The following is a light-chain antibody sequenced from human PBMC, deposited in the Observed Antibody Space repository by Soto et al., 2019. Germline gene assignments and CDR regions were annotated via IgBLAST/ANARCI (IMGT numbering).Light chain of an antibody. J-gene: IGLJ1*01. CDR1: SSDVGGYSY. CDR3: SSYTSSSTPYV. Sequence: QSVLTQPASVSGSPGQSITISCTGTSSDVGGYSYVSWYQQHPGKAPKLIIYEVSDRPSGVSNRFSGSKSGNTASLTISGLQAEDEADFYCSSYTSSSTPYVFGPGTKLTVL. CDR2: EVS. V-gene: IGLV2-14*01.